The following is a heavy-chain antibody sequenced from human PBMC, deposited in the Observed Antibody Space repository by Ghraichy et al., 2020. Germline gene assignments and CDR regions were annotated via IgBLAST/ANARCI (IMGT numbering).Heavy chain of an antibody. Sequence: GGSLRLSCAASGFTFTSYAMHWVRQAPGKGLQWVAAVSYDGTTKYYVDSVKGRFNISRDDSKDTLYLQMNSLRAEDTAVYYCARNKGVAYYDLFDYWGQGTLVTVSS. CDR2: VSYDGTTK. J-gene: IGHJ4*02. CDR1: GFTFTSYA. D-gene: IGHD1-26*01. CDR3: ARNKGVAYYDLFDY. V-gene: IGHV3-33*01.